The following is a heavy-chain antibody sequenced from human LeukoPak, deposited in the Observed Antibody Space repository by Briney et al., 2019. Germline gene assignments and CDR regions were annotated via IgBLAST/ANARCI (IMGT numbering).Heavy chain of an antibody. J-gene: IGHJ4*02. Sequence: GGSLRLSCAASGFTFSNYWMHWVRQAPGKGLVWVSRINSDGSSTSYADSVNGRFTISRDNAKNTLYLQMNSLRAEDTAVYYCARDWWGYCSSTSCYGDAFDIWGQGILVTVSS. CDR1: GFTFSNYW. CDR3: ARDWWGYCSSTSCYGDAFDI. D-gene: IGHD2-2*01. CDR2: INSDGSST. V-gene: IGHV3-74*01.